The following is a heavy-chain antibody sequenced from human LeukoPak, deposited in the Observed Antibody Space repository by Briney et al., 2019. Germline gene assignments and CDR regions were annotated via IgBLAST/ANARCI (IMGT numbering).Heavy chain of an antibody. CDR3: ARGYCSSTSCYMDV. V-gene: IGHV1-3*01. D-gene: IGHD2-2*01. J-gene: IGHJ6*02. CDR1: GHTSTTYA. Sequence: ASVKVSCKASGHTSTTYAIHWVRQAPGQGLEWMGWINAGNGNIKYSQKLQGRVTITGDTSASTAYMELSSLRSEDTAVYYCARGYCSSTSCYMDVWGQGTAVT. CDR2: INAGNGNI.